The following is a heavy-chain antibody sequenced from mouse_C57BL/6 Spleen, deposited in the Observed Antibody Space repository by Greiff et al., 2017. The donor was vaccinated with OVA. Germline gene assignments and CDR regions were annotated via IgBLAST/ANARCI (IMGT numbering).Heavy chain of an antibody. CDR1: GYAFSSSW. D-gene: IGHD4-1*01. J-gene: IGHJ1*03. CDR3: ARGRNWEGYFGV. V-gene: IGHV1-82*01. CDR2: IYPGDGDT. Sequence: VQLQESGPELVKPGASVKISCKASGYAFSSSWMNWVQQRPGKGLEWIGRIYPGDGDTNYNGKFKGKATLTADKSSSTAYMQLSSLTSEDSAVYFCARGRNWEGYFGVWGTGTTVTVSS.